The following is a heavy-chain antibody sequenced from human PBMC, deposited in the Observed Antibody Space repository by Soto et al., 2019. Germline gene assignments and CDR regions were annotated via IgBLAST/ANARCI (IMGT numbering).Heavy chain of an antibody. CDR2: INAGNGNT. V-gene: IGHV1-3*01. Sequence: QVQLVQSGAEVKKPGASVMVSCQASGYTFTSYAMHWVRQAPGQRLEWMGWINAGNGNTKYSQKFQGRVTITRDTSASTAYMELSSLRSEDTAVYYWARGGDDCTTTSCYMIDYWGQGTLVTVSS. CDR3: ARGGDDCTTTSCYMIDY. D-gene: IGHD2-2*02. J-gene: IGHJ4*02. CDR1: GYTFTSYA.